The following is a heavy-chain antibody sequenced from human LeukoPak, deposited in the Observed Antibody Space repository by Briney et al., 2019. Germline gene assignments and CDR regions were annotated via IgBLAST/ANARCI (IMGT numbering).Heavy chain of an antibody. CDR3: ARGTSWISPDWYMDV. CDR1: GFTFSSYW. J-gene: IGHJ6*03. Sequence: GGSLGLSCAASGFTFSSYWMSWVRQAPGKGLEWVANIKQDGSEKYYVDSVKGRFTISRDNAKNSLYLQMNSLRAEDTAVYYCARGTSWISPDWYMDVWGEGTTVTVSS. V-gene: IGHV3-7*04. CDR2: IKQDGSEK. D-gene: IGHD1-14*01.